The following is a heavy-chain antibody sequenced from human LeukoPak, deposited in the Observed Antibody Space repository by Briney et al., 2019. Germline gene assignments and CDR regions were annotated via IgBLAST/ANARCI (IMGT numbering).Heavy chain of an antibody. Sequence: SETLSLTCAVYGGSFSGYHWSCIRHPPGKGVEWMGEINHSGRTNYTPSLKSRVNISVDTSKKQFSLKLSSVTAADTAVYYCARSVRRRVVPAAIHSDYWGQGTLVTVSS. J-gene: IGHJ4*02. CDR2: INHSGRT. D-gene: IGHD2-2*02. V-gene: IGHV4-34*01. CDR1: GGSFSGYH. CDR3: ARSVRRRVVPAAIHSDY.